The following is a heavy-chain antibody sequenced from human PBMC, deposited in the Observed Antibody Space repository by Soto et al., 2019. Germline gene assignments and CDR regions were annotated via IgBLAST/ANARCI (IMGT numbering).Heavy chain of an antibody. CDR2: TRSKAKSYTT. V-gene: IGHV3-72*01. CDR3: ARGYHSFDS. CDR1: GFTLSVHY. Sequence: ESGGGLVQPGSSLRLSCAGSGFTLSVHYMDWVRQAPGKGLEWVGRTRSKAKSYTTEYAASVKGRFIISRDESENSMFLQMNDLKTEDTAVYFCARGYHSFDSWGQGTLVTVSS. D-gene: IGHD2-2*01. J-gene: IGHJ4*02.